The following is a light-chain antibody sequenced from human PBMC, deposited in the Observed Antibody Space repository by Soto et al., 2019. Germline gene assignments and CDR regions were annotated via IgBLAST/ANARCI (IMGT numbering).Light chain of an antibody. CDR3: AAWDDSLSGPV. CDR2: TDN. Sequence: QSVLTQPPSASGTPGQWVTISCSGGSSNIGSNTVNWYQQLPGTAPKLLINTDNQRPSGVPDRFSGSKSGASASLAISGLQSEDEAYYYCAAWDDSLSGPVFGGGTKVTVL. V-gene: IGLV1-44*01. CDR1: SSNIGSNT. J-gene: IGLJ2*01.